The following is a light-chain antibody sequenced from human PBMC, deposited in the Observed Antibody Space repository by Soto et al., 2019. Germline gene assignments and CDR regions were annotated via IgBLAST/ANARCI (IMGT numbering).Light chain of an antibody. J-gene: IGLJ1*01. CDR3: HSYASSTSGNV. CDR2: GNS. Sequence: QSVLTQPPSVSGAPGQRVTISCTGSSSNIGAGYDVHWYQQLPGTAPKLLIYGNSNRPSGVPDRFSGSKSGTSASLAITGLQAQDEADYYCHSYASSTSGNVFGTGTTVTVL. V-gene: IGLV1-40*01. CDR1: SSNIGAGYD.